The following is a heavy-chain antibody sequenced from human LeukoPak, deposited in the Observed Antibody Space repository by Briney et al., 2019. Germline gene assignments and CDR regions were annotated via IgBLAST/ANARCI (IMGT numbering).Heavy chain of an antibody. CDR2: IRYDGSRT. V-gene: IGHV3-30*02. J-gene: IGHJ4*02. CDR3: AKDRSWGMNSAEY. Sequence: GGSLRLPCAASGFIFKNFGMYWVRQAPGKGLEWVAFIRYDGSRTYYTDSVKGRFTISRDNSNNTLYLQMNSLRPEDTAVYFCAKDRSWGMNSAEYWGQGTLVTVSS. CDR1: GFIFKNFG. D-gene: IGHD7-27*01.